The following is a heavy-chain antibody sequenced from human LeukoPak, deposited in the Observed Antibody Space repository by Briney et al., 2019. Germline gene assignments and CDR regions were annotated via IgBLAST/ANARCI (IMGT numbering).Heavy chain of an antibody. D-gene: IGHD1-14*01. CDR3: TRDRGTRALDY. Sequence: GGSLRLSCAASGFTFSSYAMSWVRQAPGKGLEWAALISYDGTNKYYADSVKGRFTISRDNSKNTLSLQMNSLRAEDTAVYYCTRDRGTRALDYWGQGTLVTVSS. CDR1: GFTFSSYA. CDR2: ISYDGTNK. J-gene: IGHJ4*02. V-gene: IGHV3-33*08.